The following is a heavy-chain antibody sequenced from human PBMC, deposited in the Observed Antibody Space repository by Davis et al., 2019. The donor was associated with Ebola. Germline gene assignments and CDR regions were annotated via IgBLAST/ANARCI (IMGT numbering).Heavy chain of an antibody. J-gene: IGHJ4*02. CDR2: INPHNGNT. Sequence: ASVKVSCKASGYTFPNYGITWLLQAPRQGLEWTGWINPHNGNTNYAQTVQGRVIMTSDTATTPAYMEVGRLRSDDTAVYYCARAQFPTTSDHWGQGTLVTVSS. CDR1: GYTFPNYG. CDR3: ARAQFPTTSDH. V-gene: IGHV1-18*04. D-gene: IGHD1-1*01.